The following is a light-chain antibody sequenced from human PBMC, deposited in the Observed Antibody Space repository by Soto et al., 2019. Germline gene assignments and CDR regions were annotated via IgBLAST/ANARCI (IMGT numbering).Light chain of an antibody. CDR1: QSISNR. J-gene: IGKJ1*01. V-gene: IGKV1-5*01. CDR2: DAS. Sequence: IQLTQSPSTLSASVGERVTITCRASQSISNRLAWYQQKPGKAPKYLIYDASSLESGAPSRFSGSGAGTEFTLTSSSLQSEDFAVYYCQQYNKGPVTFGQGTKVDI. CDR3: QQYNKGPVT.